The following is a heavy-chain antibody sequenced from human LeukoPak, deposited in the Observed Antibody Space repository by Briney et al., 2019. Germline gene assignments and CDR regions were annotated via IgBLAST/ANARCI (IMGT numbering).Heavy chain of an antibody. CDR3: ARDGAYYDSSGYDAFDI. D-gene: IGHD3-22*01. J-gene: IGHJ3*02. CDR2: IYYSGST. CDR1: GGSISSSSYY. Sequence: SETLSLTCTVSGGSISSSSYYWGWIRQPPGKGLEWIGSIYYSGSTYYNPSLKSRVTISVDTSKNQFSLKLSSVTAADTAVYYCARDGAYYDSSGYDAFDIWGQGTMVTVSS. V-gene: IGHV4-39*07.